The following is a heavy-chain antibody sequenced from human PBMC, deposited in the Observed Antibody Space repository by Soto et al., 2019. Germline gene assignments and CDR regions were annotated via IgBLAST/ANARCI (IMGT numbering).Heavy chain of an antibody. V-gene: IGHV1-3*01. D-gene: IGHD2-15*01. J-gene: IGHJ5*02. Sequence: ASVKVSCKASGYTFTSYAMHWVRQAPGQRLEWMGWINAGNGNAKYSQKFQGRVTITRDTSASTAYMELSSLRSEDTAVYYCARGDIVVGAPTVIDIPNPLQSLPWG. CDR1: GYTFTSYA. CDR2: INAGNGNA. CDR3: ARGDIVVGAPTVIDIPNPLQSLP.